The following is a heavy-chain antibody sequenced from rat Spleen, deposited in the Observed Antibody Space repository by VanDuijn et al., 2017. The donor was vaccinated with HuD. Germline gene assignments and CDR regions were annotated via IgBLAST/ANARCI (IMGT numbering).Heavy chain of an antibody. V-gene: IGHV5-7*01. Sequence: EVQLVESGGGLLQPGRSLKLSCAASGFTVSDYNMAWVRQAPKKGLEWVATISYDGRSTYYRDSVKGRFTISRDDAKNTLYLQMDSLRSEDTATDYCAKEWAIYNNYRNWFAYWGQGTLVTVSS. CDR2: ISYDGRST. D-gene: IGHD1-10*01. J-gene: IGHJ3*01. CDR3: AKEWAIYNNYRNWFAY. CDR1: GFTVSDYN.